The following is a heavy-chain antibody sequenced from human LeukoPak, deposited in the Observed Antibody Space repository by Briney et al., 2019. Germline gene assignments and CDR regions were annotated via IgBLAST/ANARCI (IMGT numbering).Heavy chain of an antibody. CDR2: IYHSGTT. CDR1: GGSVSNYY. Sequence: SETLSLTCTVSGGSVSNYYWSWVRQPPGKGLEYISYIYHSGTTNYNPSLKSRVTMSLDTSKNQFSLKLSSVTAADTALYYCATGSSYPPGELDYWGQGSLVTVSS. V-gene: IGHV4-59*02. D-gene: IGHD1-7*01. CDR3: ATGSSYPPGELDY. J-gene: IGHJ4*02.